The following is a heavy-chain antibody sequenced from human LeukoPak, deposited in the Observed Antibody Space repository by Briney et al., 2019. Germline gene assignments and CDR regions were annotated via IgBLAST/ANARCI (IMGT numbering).Heavy chain of an antibody. J-gene: IGHJ4*02. CDR3: AREVCSSTSCYLFFDY. D-gene: IGHD2-2*01. CDR1: GYTFTSYD. CDR2: MNPNSGNT. V-gene: IGHV1-8*03. Sequence: GASVKVSCKASGYTFTSYDINWVRQATGQGLEWMGWMNPNSGNTGYAQKFQGRVTITRDTSISTAYMELSSLRSEDTAVYYCAREVCSSTSCYLFFDYWGQGTLVTVSS.